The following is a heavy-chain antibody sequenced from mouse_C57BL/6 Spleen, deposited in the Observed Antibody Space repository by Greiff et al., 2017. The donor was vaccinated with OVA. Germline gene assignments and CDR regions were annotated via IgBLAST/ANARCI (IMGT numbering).Heavy chain of an antibody. D-gene: IGHD2-1*01. V-gene: IGHV5-17*01. Sequence: EVQGVESGGGLVKPGGSLKLSCAASGFTFSDYGMHWVRQAPEKGLEWVAYISSGSSTIYYADTVKGRFTISRDNAKNTLFLQMTSLRSEDTAMYYCARRAVVTSDYYAMDYWGQGTSVTVSS. CDR1: GFTFSDYG. CDR2: ISSGSSTI. J-gene: IGHJ4*01. CDR3: ARRAVVTSDYYAMDY.